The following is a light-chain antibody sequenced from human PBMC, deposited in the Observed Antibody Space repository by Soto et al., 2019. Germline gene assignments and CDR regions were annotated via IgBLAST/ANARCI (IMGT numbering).Light chain of an antibody. Sequence: QLVLTQAPSASGTPGQRVTISCSGSSSNIGVNYVYWYQQVPGTAPKLLVFDDNQRPSGVPDRFSDSKSGTSAFLAISGLRSEDEADYYCAAWDNNLSGRVFGGGTKVTVL. CDR1: SSNIGVNY. J-gene: IGLJ3*02. CDR3: AAWDNNLSGRV. V-gene: IGLV1-47*02. CDR2: DDN.